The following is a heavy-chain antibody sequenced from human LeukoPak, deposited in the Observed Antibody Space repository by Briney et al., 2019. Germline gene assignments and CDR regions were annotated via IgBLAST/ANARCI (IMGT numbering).Heavy chain of an antibody. CDR2: IRASGGTT. CDR1: GFTFNNFA. V-gene: IGHV3-23*01. CDR3: AKEPREYCSSTCWPNWFDS. D-gene: IGHD2-2*01. Sequence: GGSLRLSHAASGFTFNNFAMMWLGQAPGKGLEWVSAIRASGGTTYYADSVKGRFTISRDNSANTLFLQMNSLRAEDTAVYYCAKEPREYCSSTCWPNWFDSLGQGTLVTVSS. J-gene: IGHJ5*01.